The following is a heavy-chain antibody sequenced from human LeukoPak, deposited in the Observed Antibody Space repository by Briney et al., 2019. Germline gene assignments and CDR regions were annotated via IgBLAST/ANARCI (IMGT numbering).Heavy chain of an antibody. Sequence: GGSLRLSCAASGFTFTTYGMHWVRQAPGKGLEWVAVIWNDGSYKHYADSVKGRFTISRDDSKNTIYLQMNSLRAEDTAVCYCARDLWQQMIQGYDYWGQGTLVTVSS. D-gene: IGHD6-13*01. J-gene: IGHJ4*02. CDR1: GFTFTTYG. CDR2: IWNDGSYK. CDR3: ARDLWQQMIQGYDY. V-gene: IGHV3-33*01.